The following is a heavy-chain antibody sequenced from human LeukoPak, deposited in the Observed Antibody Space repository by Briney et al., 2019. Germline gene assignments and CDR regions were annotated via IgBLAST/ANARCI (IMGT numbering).Heavy chain of an antibody. Sequence: GGSLRLSCAASGFTFSTYWMRWVRQAPGKGLEWVANIKQDGSKKYYMDSVKGRFTVSRDNAENSLFLEMNSLRAEDTAVYYCAREGTPYSCDSRGQGTLVTVSP. D-gene: IGHD2-15*01. CDR3: AREGTPYSCDS. CDR1: GFTFSTYW. V-gene: IGHV3-7*01. J-gene: IGHJ5*01. CDR2: IKQDGSKK.